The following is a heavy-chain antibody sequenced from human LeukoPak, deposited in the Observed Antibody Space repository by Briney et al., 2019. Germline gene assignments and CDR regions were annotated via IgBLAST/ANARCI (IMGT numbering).Heavy chain of an antibody. CDR1: GFTFSNYA. Sequence: PEGSLRLSCSASGFTFSNYAMSWVRQAPGKGLEYVSAITTNGGSTYYANSVKGRLTISRDNSKNTLYLQMGSLRAEDMAVYYCARGYVLLDYWGQGTLVTVSS. CDR3: ARGYVLLDY. J-gene: IGHJ4*02. CDR2: ITTNGGST. V-gene: IGHV3-64*01. D-gene: IGHD2/OR15-2a*01.